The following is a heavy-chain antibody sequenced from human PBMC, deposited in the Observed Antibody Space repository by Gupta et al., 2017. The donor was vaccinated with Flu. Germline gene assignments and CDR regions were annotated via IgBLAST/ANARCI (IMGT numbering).Heavy chain of an antibody. J-gene: IGHJ4*02. D-gene: IGHD5-18*01. CDR2: IGTAGDT. CDR1: GFTFSSYD. Sequence: GFTFSSYDMHWVRQATGKGLEWVSAIGTAGDTYYPGSVKGRFTISRENARNSLYLQMNSLRAGDTAVYYCARGTAMVPFDYWGQGTLVTVSS. V-gene: IGHV3-13*01. CDR3: ARGTAMVPFDY.